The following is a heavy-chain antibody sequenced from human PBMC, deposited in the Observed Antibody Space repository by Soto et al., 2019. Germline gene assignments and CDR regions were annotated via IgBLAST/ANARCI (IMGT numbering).Heavy chain of an antibody. CDR3: VRPLDSSGRSDY. CDR1: GYSFTSYW. D-gene: IGHD6-19*01. Sequence: GESLKISCQGSGYSFTSYWIGWVRQTPGKGLEWMGMIYPGDSDTRYSPSFQGQVTISADKSIRAAFLQWSSLKASDTAMYYCVRPLDSSGRSDYWGQGNLLPVSS. J-gene: IGHJ4*02. V-gene: IGHV5-51*01. CDR2: IYPGDSDT.